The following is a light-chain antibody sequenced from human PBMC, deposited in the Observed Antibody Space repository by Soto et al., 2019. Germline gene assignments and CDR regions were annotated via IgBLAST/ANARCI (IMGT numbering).Light chain of an antibody. V-gene: IGLV2-23*02. Sequence: QSALTQPASVSGSPGQSITISCTGTSSDVGVYDYVSWFQRYPGKAPNLMLYDVNRRPSGVSYRFSGSKSDNTASLTISGLQAEDEADYYCCSYAPSGTFVFGTGTKLTVL. CDR2: DVN. CDR1: SSDVGVYDY. CDR3: CSYAPSGTFV. J-gene: IGLJ1*01.